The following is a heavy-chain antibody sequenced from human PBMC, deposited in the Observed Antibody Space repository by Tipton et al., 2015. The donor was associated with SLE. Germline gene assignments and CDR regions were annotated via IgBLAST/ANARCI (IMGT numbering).Heavy chain of an antibody. J-gene: IGHJ3*02. CDR1: GGSFSGYY. CDR2: INHSGST. Sequence: TLSLTCAVYGGSFSGYYWSWISQPPGKGLEWIGEINHSGSTNYNPSLKSRVSISVDTSKNQFSLKLSSVTAADTAVYYCARSRYDSSGYYQPRAAAFDIWGQGTMVTVSS. CDR3: ARSRYDSSGYYQPRAAAFDI. V-gene: IGHV4-34*01. D-gene: IGHD3-22*01.